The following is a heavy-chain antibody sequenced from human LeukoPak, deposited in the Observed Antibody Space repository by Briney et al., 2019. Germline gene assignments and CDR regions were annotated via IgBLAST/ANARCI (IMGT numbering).Heavy chain of an antibody. J-gene: IGHJ6*03. D-gene: IGHD6-13*01. CDR3: ARSIAAAGTGYYYYYYYMDV. V-gene: IGHV4-59*01. CDR2: IYYSGST. Sequence: SETLSLTCTVSGGSISSYYWSWIRQPPGKELEWIGYIYYSGSTNYNPSLKSRVTISVDTSKNQFSLKLSSVTAADTAVYYCARSIAAAGTGYYYYYYYMDVWGKGTTVTISS. CDR1: GGSISSYY.